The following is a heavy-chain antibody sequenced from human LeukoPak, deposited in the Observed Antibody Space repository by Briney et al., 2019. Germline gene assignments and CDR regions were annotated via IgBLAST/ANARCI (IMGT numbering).Heavy chain of an antibody. CDR3: ARAQTYYGSGSYLY. D-gene: IGHD3-10*01. CDR2: ISSSSSTV. Sequence: GGSLRLSCAASGFTFSRYSMNWVRQAPGKGLEWVSYISSSSSTVYYADSLKGRLTISRDNAKNSLYLQMDSLRDEDTAVYYCARAQTYYGSGSYLYWGQGTLVTVSS. CDR1: GFTFSRYS. J-gene: IGHJ4*02. V-gene: IGHV3-48*02.